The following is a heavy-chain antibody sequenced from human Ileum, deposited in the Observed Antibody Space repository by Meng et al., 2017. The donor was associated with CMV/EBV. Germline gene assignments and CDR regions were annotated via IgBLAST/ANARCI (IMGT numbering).Heavy chain of an antibody. CDR2: INAKSDGT. V-gene: IGHV1-2*02. D-gene: IGHD3-16*01. CDR1: ENTFTGYS. Sequence: ASVKVSCKASENTFTGYSIHWVRQAPGQGLEWMGWINAKSDGTNYAQKFQGRVTMTRDTSISTAYMELSRLRSDDTAVYYCARDWGIGGLPIDQWGQGTLVTVSS. CDR3: ARDWGIGGLPIDQ. J-gene: IGHJ4*02.